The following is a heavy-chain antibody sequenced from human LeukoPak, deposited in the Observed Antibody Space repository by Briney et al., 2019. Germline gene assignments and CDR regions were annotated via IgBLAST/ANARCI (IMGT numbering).Heavy chain of an antibody. CDR2: FDPEDGET. Sequence: ASVKVSYKVSGYTLTELSMHWVRQAPGKGLEWMGGFDPEDGETIYAQKFQGRVTMTEDTSTDTAYMELSSLRSEDTAVYYCATEADSNYAHWYFDLWGRGTLVTVSS. CDR3: ATEADSNYAHWYFDL. V-gene: IGHV1-24*01. J-gene: IGHJ2*01. CDR1: GYTLTELS. D-gene: IGHD4-11*01.